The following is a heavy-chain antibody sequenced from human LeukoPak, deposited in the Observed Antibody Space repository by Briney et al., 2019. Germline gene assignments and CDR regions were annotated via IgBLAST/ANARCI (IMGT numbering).Heavy chain of an antibody. J-gene: IGHJ4*02. CDR2: ISGDGGRT. CDR1: GFTFSNDD. V-gene: IGHV3-23*01. D-gene: IGHD2-2*01. Sequence: PGGSLRLSCVASGFTFSNDDMNWVRQAPGKGLEWVSGISGDGGRTNCAGSVKGRFTISRDNSKNTLSLQMNSLRAEDTAVYYCAKVNWCSASCADAWGQGTLLTVSS. CDR3: AKVNWCSASCADA.